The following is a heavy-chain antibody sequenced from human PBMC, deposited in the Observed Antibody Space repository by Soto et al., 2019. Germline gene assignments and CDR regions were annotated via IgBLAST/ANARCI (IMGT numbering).Heavy chain of an antibody. V-gene: IGHV4-34*01. D-gene: IGHD3-22*01. CDR2: INHSGRV. J-gene: IGHJ5*01. CDR3: STRAYDTNGYYRFDP. CDR1: GGSFSGHA. Sequence: SATRSLTCAFYGGSFSGHAWTWLRPSPGKGLEWIGDINHSGRVNYSPSLKSRVTISLDTSKNQFSLTLSAVTAADTAMYYCSTRAYDTNGYYRFDPWGQGTLVTVSS.